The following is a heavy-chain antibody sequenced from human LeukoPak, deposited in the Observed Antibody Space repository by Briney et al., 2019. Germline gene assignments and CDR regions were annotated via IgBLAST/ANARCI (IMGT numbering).Heavy chain of an antibody. Sequence: GGSLRLSCAASGFTFSNYAMSWVRQAPGKGLGWGSTIRGDGIQTYYADSAKARYTISRDNSKNTSFLQMKSPRADNTAVYYCPRQSYTSGSNSFDYWGQGILVTVSS. CDR2: IRGDGIQT. CDR1: GFTFSNYA. V-gene: IGHV3-23*01. D-gene: IGHD6-19*01. CDR3: PRQSYTSGSNSFDY. J-gene: IGHJ4*02.